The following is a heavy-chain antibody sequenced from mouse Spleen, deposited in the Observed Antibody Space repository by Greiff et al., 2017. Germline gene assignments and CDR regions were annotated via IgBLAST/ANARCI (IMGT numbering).Heavy chain of an antibody. CDR2: IYPGSGST. D-gene: IGHD1-2*01. J-gene: IGHJ3*01. CDR3: ARVDGYGLWFAY. Sequence: QVQLQQPGAELVKPGASVKMSCKASGYTFTSYWITWVKQRPGQGLEWIGDIYPGSGSTNYNEKFKSKATLTVDTSSSTAYMQLSSLTSEDSAVYYCARVDGYGLWFAYWGQGTLVTVSA. V-gene: IGHV1-55*01. CDR1: GYTFTSYW.